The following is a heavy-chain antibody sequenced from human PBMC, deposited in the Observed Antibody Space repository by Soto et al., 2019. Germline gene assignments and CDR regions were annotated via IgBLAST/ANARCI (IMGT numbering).Heavy chain of an antibody. V-gene: IGHV1-69*13. Sequence: GASVKVSCKASGGTFSSYAISWVRQAPGQGLEWMGGIIPIFGTANYAQKFQGRVTITADESTSTAYMELSSLRSEDTAVYYCASVVEVPAATYFDYWGQGTLVTVS. CDR1: GGTFSSYA. D-gene: IGHD2-2*01. CDR3: ASVVEVPAATYFDY. J-gene: IGHJ4*02. CDR2: IIPIFGTA.